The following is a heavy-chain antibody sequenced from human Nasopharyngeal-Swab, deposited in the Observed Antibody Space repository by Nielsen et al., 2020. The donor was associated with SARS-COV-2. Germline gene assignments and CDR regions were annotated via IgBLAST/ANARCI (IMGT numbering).Heavy chain of an antibody. Sequence: GESLKISCAATGSTFRRCSMSWVRQAPGKGLEWVSAISASGSSTYYADSVKGRLTISRDNSQNTLYLQMSSLRVEDTAVYYCAKESGSYLYYYYGMDVWGQGTTVTVSS. D-gene: IGHD1-26*01. CDR2: ISASGSST. CDR3: AKESGSYLYYYYGMDV. J-gene: IGHJ6*02. CDR1: GSTFRRCS. V-gene: IGHV3-23*01.